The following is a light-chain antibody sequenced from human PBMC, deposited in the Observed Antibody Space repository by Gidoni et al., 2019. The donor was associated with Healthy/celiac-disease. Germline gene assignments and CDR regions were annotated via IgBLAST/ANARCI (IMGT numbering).Light chain of an antibody. CDR3: QQYNNWRT. Sequence: EIVMTLSPATLSVSPGERATLSCRASQSVSSNLAWYQQKPGQAPRLLIYGASTRATGIPAKFSGSGSRTEFTITISSLQSEDFAVYYCQQYNNWRTFXXXTKVEIK. CDR1: QSVSSN. V-gene: IGKV3-15*01. J-gene: IGKJ1*01. CDR2: GAS.